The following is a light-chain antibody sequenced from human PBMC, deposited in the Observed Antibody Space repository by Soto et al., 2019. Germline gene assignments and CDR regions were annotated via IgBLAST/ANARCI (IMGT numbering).Light chain of an antibody. Sequence: EMVLTQSPGTLSLSLGEIATLSFSASQSLRTNSLAWYQQKPGQAPRLLISGVYSRAAGIPDRFSGSGSGTDFTLTISRLEPEDFAVYYCQQYDTSPRTFGQGTKVDIK. V-gene: IGKV3-20*01. CDR2: GVY. CDR1: QSLRTNS. CDR3: QQYDTSPRT. J-gene: IGKJ1*01.